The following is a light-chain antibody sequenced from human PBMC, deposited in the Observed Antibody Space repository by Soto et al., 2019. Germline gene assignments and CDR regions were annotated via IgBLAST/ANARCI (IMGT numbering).Light chain of an antibody. CDR3: QQYGNWPLT. J-gene: IGKJ4*01. Sequence: EIVMTQSPATLSVSPGERGTLSCRASQSVSSNLAWYQQKPGQAPRPLIYGASARAIGIPARFSGSGSGTEFTLTISSLQSEDFAVYYCQQYGNWPLTFGGGTKVEIK. V-gene: IGKV3D-15*01. CDR1: QSVSSN. CDR2: GAS.